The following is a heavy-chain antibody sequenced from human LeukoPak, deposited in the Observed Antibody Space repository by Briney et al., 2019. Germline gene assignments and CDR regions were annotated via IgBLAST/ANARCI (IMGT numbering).Heavy chain of an antibody. Sequence: PGRSLRLSCAASGFTFSSYAMHWVRQAPGKGLEWVAVISYDGSNKYYADSVKGRFTISRDNSKDTLYLQMNSLRAEDTAVYYCARDYGYGYNWFDPWGQGTLVTVSS. CDR2: ISYDGSNK. V-gene: IGHV3-30-3*01. J-gene: IGHJ5*02. CDR1: GFTFSSYA. D-gene: IGHD5-12*01. CDR3: ARDYGYGYNWFDP.